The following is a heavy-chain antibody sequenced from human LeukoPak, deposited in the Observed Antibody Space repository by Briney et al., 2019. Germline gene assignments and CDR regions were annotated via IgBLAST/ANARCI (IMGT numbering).Heavy chain of an antibody. D-gene: IGHD5-12*01. CDR2: IYYSGST. CDR3: ARRGYSGYALN. J-gene: IGHJ4*02. CDR1: GGSFSGYY. V-gene: IGHV4-59*12. Sequence: SETLSLTCAVYGGSFSGYYWSWIRQPPGKGLEWIGYIYYSGSTNYNPSLKSRVTISVDTSKNQFSLKLSSVTAADTAVYYCARRGYSGYALNWGQGTLVTVSS.